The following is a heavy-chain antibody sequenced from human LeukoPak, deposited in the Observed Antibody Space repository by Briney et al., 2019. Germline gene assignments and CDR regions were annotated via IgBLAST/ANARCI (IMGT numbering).Heavy chain of an antibody. D-gene: IGHD3-3*01. CDR1: GGSFSGYY. CDR3: ARIDFWSGGGRRYNWFDP. J-gene: IGHJ5*02. CDR2: INHSGST. V-gene: IGHV4-34*01. Sequence: SETLSLTCAVYGGSFSGYYWSWIRQPPGKGLEWIGEINHSGSTNYNPSLKSRVTISVDTSKNQFSLKLSSVTAEDTAVYYCARIDFWSGGGRRYNWFDPWGQGTLVTVSS.